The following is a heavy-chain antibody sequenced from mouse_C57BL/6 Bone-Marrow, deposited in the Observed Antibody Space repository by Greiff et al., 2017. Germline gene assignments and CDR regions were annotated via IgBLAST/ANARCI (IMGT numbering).Heavy chain of an antibody. CDR1: GYTFTSYW. CDR2: IDPSDSYT. CDR3: ARLTTVVATNWYVDV. D-gene: IGHD1-1*01. V-gene: IGHV1-69*01. J-gene: IGHJ1*03. Sequence: QVQLQHPGAELVMPGASVKLSCKASGYTFTSYWMHWVKQRPGPGLEWIGEIDPSDSYTNYNQKFKGKSTLTVDKSSSTAYMQLSSLTSEDSAVYYGARLTTVVATNWYVDVCGTGTTVTVSS.